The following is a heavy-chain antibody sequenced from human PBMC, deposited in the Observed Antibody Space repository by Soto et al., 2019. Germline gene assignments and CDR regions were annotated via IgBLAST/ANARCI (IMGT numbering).Heavy chain of an antibody. Sequence: QVQLVESGGGVVQPGRTLRLSCAASGFTFSTHSIDWVRQAPGKGLEWVAFISYDGSNQYYASSVKGRFTISRDNSKNALYLQMNSPRAEDTAVYYCARAFYDSDSGSKEEYSDYWGQGTLVTVSS. CDR1: GFTFSTHS. V-gene: IGHV3-30-3*01. D-gene: IGHD3-10*01. J-gene: IGHJ4*02. CDR3: ARAFYDSDSGSKEEYSDY. CDR2: ISYDGSNQ.